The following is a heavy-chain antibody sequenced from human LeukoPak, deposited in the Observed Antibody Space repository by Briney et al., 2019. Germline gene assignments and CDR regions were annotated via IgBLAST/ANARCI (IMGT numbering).Heavy chain of an antibody. V-gene: IGHV3-23*01. CDR1: GFTFSSYD. CDR3: ASAGIIGNTYYMDG. J-gene: IGHJ6*03. D-gene: IGHD3-10*01. Sequence: GGSLRLSCAASGFTFSSYDMNWVRQAPGKGLEWVSAISGGGGTKYYADFVKGRFTISRDNSKNTLCLQMNSLRAEDTALYYCASAGIIGNTYYMDGWGKGTTVTVSS. CDR2: ISGGGGTK.